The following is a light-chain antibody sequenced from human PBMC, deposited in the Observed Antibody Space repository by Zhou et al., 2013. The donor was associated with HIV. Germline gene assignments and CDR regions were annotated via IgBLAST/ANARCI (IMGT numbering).Light chain of an antibody. J-gene: IGKJ2*01. CDR1: QSISSY. Sequence: DIQMTQSPSSLSASVRDRVTITCRASQSISSYLNWYQQKPGKAPKLLIYAASSLQSGVPSRFSGSGSGTDFTLTISSLQPEDFATYYCQRSYGIPYTFGQGTKLEIK. CDR3: QRSYGIPYT. CDR2: AAS. V-gene: IGKV1-39*01.